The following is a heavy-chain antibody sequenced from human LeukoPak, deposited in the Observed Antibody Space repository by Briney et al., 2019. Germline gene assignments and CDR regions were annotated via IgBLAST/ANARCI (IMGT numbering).Heavy chain of an antibody. Sequence: SETLSLTCTVSGDSISSGDYYWRWIRQPAGKGLEWIGRISSSGSTNYNPSLKSRVTISVDTSKNQFSLKLSSVTAADTAVYYCARARGYRSAPADYWGQGTLVTVSS. CDR2: ISSSGST. J-gene: IGHJ4*02. D-gene: IGHD6-25*01. CDR3: ARARGYRSAPADY. V-gene: IGHV4-61*02. CDR1: GDSISSGDYY.